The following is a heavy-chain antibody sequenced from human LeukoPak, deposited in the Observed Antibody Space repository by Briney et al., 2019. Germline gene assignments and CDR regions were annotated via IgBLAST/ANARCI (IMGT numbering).Heavy chain of an antibody. D-gene: IGHD3-3*01. CDR2: ISYDGSKI. Sequence: SGGALRLSCAASGFTFSSYPLHWVRQAPGKGLEWVTLISYDGSKIYYADSVKGRFTISRDNSKNTLYLQMNSLRAEDTAVYYCARESGWGLPRAFDFWGQGTTVTVSS. V-gene: IGHV3-30-3*01. CDR3: ARESGWGLPRAFDF. J-gene: IGHJ3*01. CDR1: GFTFSSYP.